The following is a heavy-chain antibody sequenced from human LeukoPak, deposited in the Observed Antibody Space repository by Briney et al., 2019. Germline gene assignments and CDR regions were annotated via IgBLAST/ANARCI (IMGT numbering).Heavy chain of an antibody. CDR2: ISSSGSTI. J-gene: IGHJ4*02. CDR3: ARGLNPTYYYDSSGLDC. D-gene: IGHD3-22*01. Sequence: PGGSLRLSCAASGFTFSSYEMNWVRQAPGKGLEWVSYISSSGSTIYYADSVKGRFTISRDNAKNSLYLQMNSLRAEDTAVYYCARGLNPTYYYDSSGLDCWGQGTLVTVSS. CDR1: GFTFSSYE. V-gene: IGHV3-48*03.